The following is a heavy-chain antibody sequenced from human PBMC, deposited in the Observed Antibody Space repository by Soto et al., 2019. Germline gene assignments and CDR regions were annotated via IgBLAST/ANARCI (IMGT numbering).Heavy chain of an antibody. Sequence: EVKLVESGGGLVQPGGSLRLSCAASGFTFSNYWMYWVRQAPGQGLVWVSRINSDGSVSRYADSVKGRLTISRNNVKNTLYLQMHRLRVEDKAVYYCARGDCVGGSCYSLAGSFYYYMDVWGKGTTVTVFS. V-gene: IGHV3-74*01. J-gene: IGHJ6*03. CDR2: INSDGSVS. CDR1: GFTFSNYW. CDR3: ARGDCVGGSCYSLAGSFYYYMDV. D-gene: IGHD2-15*01.